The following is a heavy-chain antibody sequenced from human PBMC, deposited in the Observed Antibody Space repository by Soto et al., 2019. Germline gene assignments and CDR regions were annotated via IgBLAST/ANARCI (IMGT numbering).Heavy chain of an antibody. J-gene: IGHJ4*02. CDR3: AKDRGRLVRGVILDF. Sequence: GGSLRLSCAASGFTCTSYAMTWVRQAPGKGLEWVSTVSADGSTTYYADSVKGRFTISRDNSKNTVSLQMNSLRVEDTALYYCAKDRGRLVRGVILDFWGQGALVTVSS. D-gene: IGHD3-10*01. V-gene: IGHV3-23*01. CDR1: GFTCTSYA. CDR2: VSADGSTT.